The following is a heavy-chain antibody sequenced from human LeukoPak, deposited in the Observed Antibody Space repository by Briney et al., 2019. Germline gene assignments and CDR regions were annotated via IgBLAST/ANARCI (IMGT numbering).Heavy chain of an antibody. CDR3: ARDGYYYDSSGIGDY. CDR1: GFTFSSYW. Sequence: GGSLRLSCAASGFTFSSYWMSWVRQAPGKGLEWVANIKQDGSEKYYVESVKGRFTISRDNAKNLLYLQMNSLRAEDTAVYYCARDGYYYDSSGIGDYWGQGTLVTVSS. D-gene: IGHD3-22*01. V-gene: IGHV3-7*01. CDR2: IKQDGSEK. J-gene: IGHJ4*02.